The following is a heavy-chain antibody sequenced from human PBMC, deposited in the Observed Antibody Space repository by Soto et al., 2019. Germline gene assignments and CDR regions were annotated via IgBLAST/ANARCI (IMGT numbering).Heavy chain of an antibody. CDR2: ISAYNGNT. J-gene: IGHJ6*03. CDR3: ARGRSYDFCSADPNYSYTTL. CDR1: GYTFTSYG. Sequence: ASVKVSCKASGYTFTSYGISWVRQAPGQGLEWMGWISAYNGNTNYAQKLQGRVTMTTDTSTSTAYMELRSLRSEDTAVYYCARGRSYDFCSADPNYSYTTLCPNATPVT. D-gene: IGHD3-3*01. V-gene: IGHV1-18*01.